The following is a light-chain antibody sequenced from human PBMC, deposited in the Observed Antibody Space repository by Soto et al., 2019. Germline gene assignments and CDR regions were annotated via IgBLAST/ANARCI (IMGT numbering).Light chain of an antibody. CDR2: DAS. CDR3: LQDHDDSWT. Sequence: EIVMTQSPGTLSVSPGERATLSCRASQSVGTYLAWYQQKPGQAPRLLIYDASNRATGIAPRFRGSGSGTEFTLTVSSLQPEDFATYYCLQDHDDSWTFGQGTKVDIK. CDR1: QSVGTY. J-gene: IGKJ1*01. V-gene: IGKV3D-15*01.